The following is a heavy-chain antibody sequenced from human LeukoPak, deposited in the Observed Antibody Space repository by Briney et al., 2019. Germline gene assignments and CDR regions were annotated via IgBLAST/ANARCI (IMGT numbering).Heavy chain of an antibody. D-gene: IGHD6-13*01. CDR1: GFTFSSYG. J-gene: IGHJ4*02. CDR3: CRGSWSSRAMGYYFDY. Sequence: GGSLRLSCAASGFTFSSYGMHWVRQAPGKGLEWVAFIRYDGSNKYYADSVKGRFTISRDNSKNTLYLQMNSLRAEDTAVYYPCRGSWSSRAMGYYFDYWGQGTLVTVSS. V-gene: IGHV3-30*02. CDR2: IRYDGSNK.